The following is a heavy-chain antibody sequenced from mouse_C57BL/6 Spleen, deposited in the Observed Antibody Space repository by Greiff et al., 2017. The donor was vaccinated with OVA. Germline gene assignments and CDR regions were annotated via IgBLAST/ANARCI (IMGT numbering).Heavy chain of an antibody. CDR2: IHPNSGST. CDR1: GYTFTSYW. CDR3: AREGDTIYYDYDR. J-gene: IGHJ2*01. V-gene: IGHV1-64*01. Sequence: QVQLQQPGAELVKPGASVKLSCKASGYTFTSYWMHWVKQRPGQGLEWIGMIHPNSGSTNYNEKFKSKATLTVDKSSSTAYMQLSSLTSEDSAVYYCAREGDTIYYDYDRWGQGTTLTVSS. D-gene: IGHD2-4*01.